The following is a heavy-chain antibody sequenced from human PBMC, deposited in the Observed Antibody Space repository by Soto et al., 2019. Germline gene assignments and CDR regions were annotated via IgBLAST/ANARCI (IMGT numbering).Heavy chain of an antibody. Sequence: QVQLVQSGAEVKKPGASLKVSCKASGYTFTSYDINWVRQATGRGLEWLGWMSPNSGTTGYAQRFQGRVTMTSDPATYTAYMELSSRRSEDTAVYYCARGDRPRGRGGALGPWGQGTLVTVSS. D-gene: IGHD6-13*01. J-gene: IGHJ5*02. CDR3: ARGDRPRGRGGALGP. V-gene: IGHV1-8*01. CDR2: MSPNSGTT. CDR1: GYTFTSYD.